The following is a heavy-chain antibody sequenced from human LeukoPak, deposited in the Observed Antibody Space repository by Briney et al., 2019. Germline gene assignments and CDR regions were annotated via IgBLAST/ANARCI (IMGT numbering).Heavy chain of an antibody. Sequence: GGSLRLSCAASGFTFSSYSMTWVRQAPGKGLEWVSSISSSSSYIYYADSVKGRFTISRDNAKNSLYLQMNSLRAEDTAVYYCARDKKDYGDYVDYFDHWGQGTLVTVSS. J-gene: IGHJ4*02. V-gene: IGHV3-21*01. CDR1: GFTFSSYS. CDR3: ARDKKDYGDYVDYFDH. CDR2: ISSSSSYI. D-gene: IGHD4-17*01.